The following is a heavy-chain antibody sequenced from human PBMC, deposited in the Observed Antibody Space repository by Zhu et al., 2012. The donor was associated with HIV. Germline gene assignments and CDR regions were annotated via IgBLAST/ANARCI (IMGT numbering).Heavy chain of an antibody. J-gene: IGHJ3*02. CDR1: GYSISSGYY. Sequence: QVQLQESGSGLVKPSETLSLTCAVSGYSISSGYYWGWIRQPPGKGLEWIGSIYHSGSTYYNPSLKSRVTISVDTSKNQFSLKLSSVTAADTAVYYCARWYYYDSSGPKGDAFDIWGQGTMVTVSS. CDR2: IYHSGST. V-gene: IGHV4-38-2*01. CDR3: ARWYYYDSSGPKGDAFDI. D-gene: IGHD3-22*01.